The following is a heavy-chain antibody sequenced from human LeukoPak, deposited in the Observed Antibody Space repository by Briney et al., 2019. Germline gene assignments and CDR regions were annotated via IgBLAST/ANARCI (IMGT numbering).Heavy chain of an antibody. CDR1: SYIFTNYG. D-gene: IGHD1-26*01. J-gene: IGHJ4*02. CDR3: ASSDSGSYCLGY. CDR2: INPNSGGT. V-gene: IGHV1-2*02. Sequence: ASVKVSCKASSYIFTNYGISWVRQVPGQGLEWMGWINPNSGGTNYAQKVQGRVTMTWDTSITTAYMELSRLRSDDTAVYYCASSDSGSYCLGYWGQGTLVTVSS.